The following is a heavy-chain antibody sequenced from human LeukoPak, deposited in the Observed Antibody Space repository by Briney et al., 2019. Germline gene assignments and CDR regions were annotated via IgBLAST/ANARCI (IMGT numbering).Heavy chain of an antibody. CDR3: AREGYDILTGYFNYGMDV. Sequence: GASVKVSCKASGYTFTSYGISWVRQAPGQGLEWMGWISAYNGNTNYAQKLQGRVTMTTDTSTSTAYMELRSLRSDDTAVYYCAREGYDILTGYFNYGMDVWGQGTTVTVSS. D-gene: IGHD3-9*01. CDR2: ISAYNGNT. CDR1: GYTFTSYG. J-gene: IGHJ6*02. V-gene: IGHV1-18*01.